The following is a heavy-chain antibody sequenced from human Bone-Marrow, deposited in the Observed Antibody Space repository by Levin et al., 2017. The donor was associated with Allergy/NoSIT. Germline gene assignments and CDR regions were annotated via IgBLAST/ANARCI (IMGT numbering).Heavy chain of an antibody. J-gene: IGHJ4*02. CDR2: IYYSGST. CDR3: ARTLTATNSPGVTWDY. V-gene: IGHV4-30-4*01. Sequence: SQTLSLTCTVSGDSISSGDFFWSWIRQPPGKGLEWIGYIYYSGSTYYNPSLQSRVIMSIDTSENQFSLKLSSMTAADTAVYYCARTLTATNSPGVTWDYWGPGTLVAVSS. CDR1: GDSISSGDFF. D-gene: IGHD4-11*01.